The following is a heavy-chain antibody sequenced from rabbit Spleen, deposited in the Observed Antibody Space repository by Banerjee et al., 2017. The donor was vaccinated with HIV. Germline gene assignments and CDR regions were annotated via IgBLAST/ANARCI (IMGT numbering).Heavy chain of an antibody. D-gene: IGHD2-1*01. CDR1: GFDFSNYG. CDR2: IEPIFGNT. J-gene: IGHJ4*01. CDR3: VRDQAGDADYGPFYLNL. Sequence: QEQLVESGGGLVQPGGSLKLSCKASGFDFSNYGVSWVRQAPGKGLEWIGYIEPIFGNTSSTNWLNGRFTLSSHNAQNTVFLQLTSLTAADTATYFCVRDQAGDADYGPFYLNLWGPGTLVTVS. V-gene: IGHV1S47*01.